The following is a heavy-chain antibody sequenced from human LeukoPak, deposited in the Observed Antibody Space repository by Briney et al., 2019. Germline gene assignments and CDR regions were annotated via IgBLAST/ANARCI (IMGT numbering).Heavy chain of an antibody. CDR3: ARDRYGDYDLDY. CDR2: TNSDGSSR. CDR1: GFTFSGHW. D-gene: IGHD4-17*01. Sequence: GGSLRLSCAVSGFTFSGHWMFWVRQDPGKGLEWVSSTNSDGSSRGYTDSVKGRFTVSRGNAKNTLYLQMNSLRAEDTAVYYCARDRYGDYDLDYWGQGTLVIVSS. V-gene: IGHV3-74*01. J-gene: IGHJ4*02.